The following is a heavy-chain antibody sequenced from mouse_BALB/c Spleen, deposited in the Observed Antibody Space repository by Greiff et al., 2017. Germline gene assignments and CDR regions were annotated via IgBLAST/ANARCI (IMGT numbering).Heavy chain of an antibody. Sequence: EVQLVESGGGLVQPGGSLKLSCAASGFTFSSYGMSWVRQTPDKRLELVATINSNGGSTYYPDSVKGRFTISRDNAKNTLYLQMSSLKSEDTAMYYCARGLYDGYYDYYAMDYWGQGTSVTVSS. D-gene: IGHD2-3*01. CDR2: INSNGGST. V-gene: IGHV5-6-3*01. J-gene: IGHJ4*01. CDR1: GFTFSSYG. CDR3: ARGLYDGYYDYYAMDY.